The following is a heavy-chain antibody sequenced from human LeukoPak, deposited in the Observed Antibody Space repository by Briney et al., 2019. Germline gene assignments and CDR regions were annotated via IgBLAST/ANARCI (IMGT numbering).Heavy chain of an antibody. CDR3: VRSAFLTTEFYFDY. V-gene: IGHV3-9*01. CDR1: GFTFDDYA. Sequence: GRSLRLSCAASGFTFDDYAMHWVRQAPGKGLEWVSGISWNSGSIGYADSVKGRFTISRDNAKNTLYLQMNSLRAEDTAVYYCVRSAFLTTEFYFDYWGQGTLVTVSS. CDR2: ISWNSGSI. J-gene: IGHJ4*02. D-gene: IGHD4-11*01.